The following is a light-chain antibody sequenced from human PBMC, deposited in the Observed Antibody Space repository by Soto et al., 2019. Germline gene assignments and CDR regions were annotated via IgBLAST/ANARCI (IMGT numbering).Light chain of an antibody. V-gene: IGKV1-39*02. CDR2: GAS. CDR3: QRTSGDCT. CDR1: RSINTY. J-gene: IGKJ1*01. Sequence: RLTQSPSSLSSSLGDTITITCRASRSINTYLTWFQQKPGEPPRLLIYGASTMHAGVPSRFSGSGSGAVFTLTISGLQPEDVACYHRQRTSGDCTFGRGTKVEI.